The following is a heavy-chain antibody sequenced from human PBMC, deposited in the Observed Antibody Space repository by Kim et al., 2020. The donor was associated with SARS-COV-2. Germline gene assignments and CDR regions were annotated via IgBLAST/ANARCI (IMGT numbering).Heavy chain of an antibody. CDR2: IWYDGNNK. CDR1: GFTFSIYG. V-gene: IGHV3-33*06. D-gene: IGHD1-20*01. Sequence: GGSLRLSCAASGFTFSIYGMHWVRQAPGKGLEWVASIWYDGNNKFYADSVKGRFTISRDNSKNMLYLQMNSLRAEDSAVYHCAKDINSGDFEYWGQGTLVTVSS. CDR3: AKDINSGDFEY. J-gene: IGHJ4*02.